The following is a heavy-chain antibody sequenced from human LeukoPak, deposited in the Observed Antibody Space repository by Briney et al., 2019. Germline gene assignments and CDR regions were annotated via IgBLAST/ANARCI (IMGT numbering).Heavy chain of an antibody. CDR3: ARSPYSSGYSDY. D-gene: IGHD3-22*01. Sequence: GGSLRLSCAASGFTFSSYEMNWVRQAPGKGLEWVSYISSSGSTIYYADSVKGRFTISKDNAKNSLYLQMNSLRAEDTAVYYCARSPYSSGYSDYWGQGTLVTVSS. CDR1: GFTFSSYE. J-gene: IGHJ4*02. V-gene: IGHV3-48*03. CDR2: ISSSGSTI.